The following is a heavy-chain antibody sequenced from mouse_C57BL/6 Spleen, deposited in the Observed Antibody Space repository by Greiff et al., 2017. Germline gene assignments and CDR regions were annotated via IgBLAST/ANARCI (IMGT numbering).Heavy chain of an antibody. J-gene: IGHJ4*01. Sequence: EVHLVESGGGLVKPGGSQKLSCAASGFTFSSYAMSWVRQTPEKRLEWVATISDGGSYTYYPDNVKGRFTISRDNAKNNLYLQMSHLKSEDTAMYYCAREGGLRRATDYWGQGTSVTVSS. CDR3: AREGGLRRATDY. CDR1: GFTFSSYA. CDR2: ISDGGSYT. V-gene: IGHV5-4*01. D-gene: IGHD2-4*01.